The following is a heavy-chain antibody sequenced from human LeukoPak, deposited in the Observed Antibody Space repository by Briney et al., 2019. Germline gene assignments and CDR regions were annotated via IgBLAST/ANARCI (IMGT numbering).Heavy chain of an antibody. CDR3: FGIF. CDR1: GFTFSTYW. Sequence: PGGSLRLSCAASGFTFSTYWINWARQAPGKGLEWVGNINPDGSETYYVDSVKGRFIISRGNAKNSLYLQMNSLKTEDTAVYYCFGIFWGQGTLVTVSS. D-gene: IGHD1-14*01. CDR2: INPDGSET. J-gene: IGHJ4*02. V-gene: IGHV3-7*01.